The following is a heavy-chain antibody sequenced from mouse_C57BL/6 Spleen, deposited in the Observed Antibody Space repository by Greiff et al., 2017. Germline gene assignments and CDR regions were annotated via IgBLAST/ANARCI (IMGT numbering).Heavy chain of an antibody. V-gene: IGHV5-16*01. Sequence: DVHLVESEGGLVQPGSSMKLSCTASGFTFSDYYMAWVRQVPEKGLEWVANINYDGSSTYYLDSLKSRFIISRDNAKNILYLQMSSLKSEDTATYYCARGALLRYLDYWGQGTTLTVSS. J-gene: IGHJ2*01. CDR3: ARGALLRYLDY. D-gene: IGHD1-1*01. CDR2: INYDGSST. CDR1: GFTFSDYY.